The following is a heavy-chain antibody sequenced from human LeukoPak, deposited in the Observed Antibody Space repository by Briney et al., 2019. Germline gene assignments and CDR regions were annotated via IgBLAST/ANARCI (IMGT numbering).Heavy chain of an antibody. J-gene: IGHJ4*02. CDR1: GYTFTGYY. Sequence: ASVKVSCKASGYTFTGYYMHWVRQAPGQGLECMGWINPNSGGTNYAQKFQGRVTMTRDTSISTAYMELSRLRSDDTAVYYCARDLGGGTMVRGVDYYFDYWGQGTLVTVSS. D-gene: IGHD3-10*01. CDR2: INPNSGGT. V-gene: IGHV1-2*02. CDR3: ARDLGGGTMVRGVDYYFDY.